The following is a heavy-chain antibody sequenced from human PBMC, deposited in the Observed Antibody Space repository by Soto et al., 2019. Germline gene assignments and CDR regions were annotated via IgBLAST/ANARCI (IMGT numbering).Heavy chain of an antibody. J-gene: IGHJ6*03. V-gene: IGHV4-59*08. D-gene: IGHD6-13*01. Sequence: SETLSLTCTVSGGSISSYYWSWIRQPPGRGLELIGYIYYSGSTNYSPSLKSRVTISVETSKNQFSLKLSSVRAADTAVYYCARLSSSSFYYYYMDVWGKGTTVTVSS. CDR1: GGSISSYY. CDR2: IYYSGST. CDR3: ARLSSSSFYYYYMDV.